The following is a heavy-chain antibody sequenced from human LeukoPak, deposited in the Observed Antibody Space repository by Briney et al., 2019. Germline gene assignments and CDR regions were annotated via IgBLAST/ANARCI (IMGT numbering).Heavy chain of an antibody. V-gene: IGHV1-18*01. CDR1: GYSFNSHH. J-gene: IGHJ4*02. CDR2: ISAYNGNT. D-gene: IGHD5-12*01. Sequence: ASVKVSCKTSGYSFNSHHVHWVRQAPGQGLEWMGWISAYNGNTNYAQKLQGRVTMTTDTSTSTAYMELRSLRSDDTAVYYCARDSSGGGYVLVYWGQGTLVTVSS. CDR3: ARDSSGGGYVLVY.